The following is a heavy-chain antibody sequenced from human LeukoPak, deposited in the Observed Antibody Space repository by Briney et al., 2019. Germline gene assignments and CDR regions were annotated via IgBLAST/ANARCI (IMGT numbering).Heavy chain of an antibody. D-gene: IGHD3-3*01. CDR1: GITFSGYS. V-gene: IGHV3-21*01. CDR2: ISSSSGYI. Sequence: GGSLRLSCAASGITFSGYSMNWVRQAPGKGLEWVSSISSSSGYIYHADSVKGRFTISRDNAKNSLYLQMNSLRGEDTAVYYCARLNYDFWSGKRNYYYYYAMDVWGQGTTVTVSS. CDR3: ARLNYDFWSGKRNYYYYYAMDV. J-gene: IGHJ6*02.